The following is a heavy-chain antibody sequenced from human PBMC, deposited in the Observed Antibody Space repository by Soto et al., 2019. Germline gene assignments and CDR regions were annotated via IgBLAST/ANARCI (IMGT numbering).Heavy chain of an antibody. V-gene: IGHV1-69*01. CDR1: GGTFSTHA. CDR2: IIPISGTT. D-gene: IGHD2-15*01. Sequence: AKGPCTASGGTFSTHAIIWVRQAPGHGLEWMGGIIPISGTTYYTQKFQGRVTITADEPTSTAFMELSSLKSDDTAVFYCSIGYCSGGNCYSGMDVWGQGTMVTVSS. CDR3: SIGYCSGGNCYSGMDV. J-gene: IGHJ6*02.